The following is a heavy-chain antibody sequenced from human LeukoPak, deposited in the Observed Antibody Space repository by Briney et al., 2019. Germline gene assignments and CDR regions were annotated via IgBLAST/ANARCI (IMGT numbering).Heavy chain of an antibody. CDR1: GFSLSTSGVG. CDR3: APNRGDYYDSSGYPDY. D-gene: IGHD3-22*01. Sequence: SGPTLVNPTQTLTLTCTFSGFSLSTSGVGVGWIRQPPGKALEWLALIYWDDDKRYSPSLKSRLTITKDTSKNQVVLTMTNMDPVATAPYYCAPNRGDYYDSSGYPDYWGQGTLVPVS. V-gene: IGHV2-5*02. J-gene: IGHJ4*02. CDR2: IYWDDDK.